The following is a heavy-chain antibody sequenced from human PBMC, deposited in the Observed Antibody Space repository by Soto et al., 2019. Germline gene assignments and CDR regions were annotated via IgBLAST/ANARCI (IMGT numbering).Heavy chain of an antibody. CDR2: ISSGGGST. Sequence: GGSLRLSCAASGFTFSGHAMSWVRQAPGKGLEWVSGISSGGGSTDYADSVKGRFTISRDNSKNTLYLQMSSLRAEDTAVYYCARNLLRGYCSSSSCPFDPWGQGTLVTVSS. D-gene: IGHD2-2*01. V-gene: IGHV3-23*01. CDR1: GFTFSGHA. CDR3: ARNLLRGYCSSSSCPFDP. J-gene: IGHJ5*02.